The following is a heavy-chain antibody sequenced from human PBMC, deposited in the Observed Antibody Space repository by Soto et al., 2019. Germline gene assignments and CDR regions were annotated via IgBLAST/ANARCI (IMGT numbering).Heavy chain of an antibody. D-gene: IGHD3-22*01. J-gene: IGHJ4*02. CDR2: ISGSGGST. CDR3: AKSPYYYDSSGYYYVDY. CDR1: GFTFSSYA. V-gene: IGHV3-23*01. Sequence: PGGSLRLSCEASGFTFSSYAMSWVRQAPGKGLEWVSAISGSGGSTYYADSVKGRFTISRDNSKNTLYLQMNSLRAEDTAVYYCAKSPYYYDSSGYYYVDYWGQGTLVTVSS.